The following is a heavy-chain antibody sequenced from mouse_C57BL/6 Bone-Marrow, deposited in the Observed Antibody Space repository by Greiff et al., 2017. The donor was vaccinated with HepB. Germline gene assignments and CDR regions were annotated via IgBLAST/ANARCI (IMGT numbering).Heavy chain of an antibody. J-gene: IGHJ3*01. V-gene: IGHV1-82*01. CDR1: GYAFSSSW. D-gene: IGHD1-1*01. Sequence: VKLQESGPELVKPGASVKISCKASGYAFSSSWMNWVKQRPGKGLEWIGRIYPGDGDTNYNGKFKGKATLTADKSSSTAYMQLSSLTSEDSAVYFCARRDGSPWFAYWGQGTLVTVSA. CDR3: ARRDGSPWFAY. CDR2: IYPGDGDT.